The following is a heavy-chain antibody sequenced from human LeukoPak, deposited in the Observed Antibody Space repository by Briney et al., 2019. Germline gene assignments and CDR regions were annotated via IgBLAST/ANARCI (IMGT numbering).Heavy chain of an antibody. Sequence: PSETLSLTCAVYGGSFSGYYWSWIRQPPGKGLEWIGEINHSGSTNYNPSLKSRVTISVDTSKNQFSLKLSSVTAADTAVYYCAREGPYYYDSSGYSHFDYWGQGTLVTVSS. J-gene: IGHJ4*02. CDR1: GGSFSGYY. V-gene: IGHV4-34*01. CDR2: INHSGST. CDR3: AREGPYYYDSSGYSHFDY. D-gene: IGHD3-22*01.